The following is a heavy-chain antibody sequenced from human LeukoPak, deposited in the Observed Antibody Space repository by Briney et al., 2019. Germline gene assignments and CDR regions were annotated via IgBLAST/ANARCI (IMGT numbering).Heavy chain of an antibody. D-gene: IGHD1-26*01. V-gene: IGHV1-8*01. CDR3: ARSKVGATTLPIDY. CDR2: MNPNSGNT. Sequence: ASVKVYCKASGDTFSNYDINWVRQATGQGLEWMGWMNPNSGNTGYAEKFQGRVSMTRDTSISTAYMELTSLTSDDTAVYFCARSKVGATTLPIDYWGQGTLVTVSS. CDR1: GDTFSNYD. J-gene: IGHJ4*02.